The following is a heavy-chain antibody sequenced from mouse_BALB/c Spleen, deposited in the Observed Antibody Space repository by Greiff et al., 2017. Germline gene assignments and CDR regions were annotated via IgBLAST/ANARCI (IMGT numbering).Heavy chain of an antibody. CDR3: ARSELRYWYFDV. CDR1: GYSITSDYA. CDR2: ISYSGST. D-gene: IGHD1-1*01. J-gene: IGHJ1*01. V-gene: IGHV3-2*02. Sequence: DVKLQESGPGLVKPSQSLSLTCTVTGYSITSDYAWNWIRQFPGNKLEWMGYISYSGSTSYNPSLKSRISITRDTSKNQFFLQLNSVTTEDTATYYCARSELRYWYFDVWGAGTTVTVSS.